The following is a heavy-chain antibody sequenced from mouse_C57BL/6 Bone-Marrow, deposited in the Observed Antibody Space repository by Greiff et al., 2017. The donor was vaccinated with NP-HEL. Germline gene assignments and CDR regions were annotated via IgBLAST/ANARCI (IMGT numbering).Heavy chain of an antibody. CDR1: GYTFTSYW. CDR3: ARYGGLRRSDCYFDV. CDR2: IHPNSGST. J-gene: IGHJ1*03. V-gene: IGHV1-64*01. Sequence: VQLQQPGAELVKPGASVKLSCKASGYTFTSYWMHWVKQRPGQGLEWIGMIHPNSGSTNYNEKFKSKATLTVDKSSSTAYMQLSSLTSEDSAVYSCARYGGLRRSDCYFDVWGTGTTVTVSS. D-gene: IGHD2-4*01.